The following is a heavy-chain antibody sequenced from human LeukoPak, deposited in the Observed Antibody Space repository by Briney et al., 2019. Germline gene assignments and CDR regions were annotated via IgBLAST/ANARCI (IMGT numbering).Heavy chain of an antibody. CDR2: IYPGDSDT. Sequence: GESLKISCKGSGYSFTSYRIGWVRQMPGKGLEWMGIIYPGDSDTRYSPSFQGQVTISADKSISTAYLQWSSLKASDTAMYYCARLDPLGFCSSTSCFAFDIWGQGTMVTVSS. CDR3: ARLDPLGFCSSTSCFAFDI. J-gene: IGHJ3*02. CDR1: GYSFTSYR. V-gene: IGHV5-51*01. D-gene: IGHD2-2*01.